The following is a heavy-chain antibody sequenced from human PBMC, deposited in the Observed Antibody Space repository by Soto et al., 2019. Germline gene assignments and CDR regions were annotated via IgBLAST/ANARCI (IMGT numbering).Heavy chain of an antibody. CDR3: ARDGDGDYGEDP. Sequence: QVQLVQSGAEVKQPGSSVKVSCKASGGTFSSYTISWVRQAPGQGLEWMGRIIPILGIANYAQKFQGRVTITADKSTSTAYMELSSLRSEDTAVYYCARDGDGDYGEDPWGQGTLVTVSS. CDR1: GGTFSSYT. V-gene: IGHV1-69*08. D-gene: IGHD4-17*01. J-gene: IGHJ5*02. CDR2: IIPILGIA.